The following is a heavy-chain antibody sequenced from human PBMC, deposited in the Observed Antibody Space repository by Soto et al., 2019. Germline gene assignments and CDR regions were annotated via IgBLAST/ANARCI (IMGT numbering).Heavy chain of an antibody. V-gene: IGHV4-59*12. D-gene: IGHD5-12*01. Sequence: QVQLQESGPGLVNPSETLSLTCTVSGDSIRPYYWSWIRQPPGKGLEWIGYVYYNGNTNYNPSLERRVTMSVETYRKKFSLKVRSVPTADTAVYYCARYRRTDAEGYTLAHWGQGALVLVSS. CDR3: ARYRRTDAEGYTLAH. CDR2: VYYNGNT. J-gene: IGHJ4*02. CDR1: GDSIRPYY.